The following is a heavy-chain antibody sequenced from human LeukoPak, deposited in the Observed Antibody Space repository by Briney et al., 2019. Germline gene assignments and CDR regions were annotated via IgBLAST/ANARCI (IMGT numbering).Heavy chain of an antibody. CDR1: GYTFTGYY. D-gene: IGHD3-10*01. J-gene: IGHJ6*02. CDR3: ARVPLNYGSGSYYYYYGMDV. Sequence: ASVKVSCKASGYTFTGYYMHWVRQAPGQGLEWMGWINPNSGGTNYAQKFQGRVTMTRDTSISTAYMELSRLRSDDTAVYYCARVPLNYGSGSYYYYYGMDVWGQGTTVTVSS. V-gene: IGHV1-2*02. CDR2: INPNSGGT.